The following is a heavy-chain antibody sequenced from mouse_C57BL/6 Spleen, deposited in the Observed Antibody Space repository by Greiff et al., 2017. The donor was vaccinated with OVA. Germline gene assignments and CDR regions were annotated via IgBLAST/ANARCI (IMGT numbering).Heavy chain of an antibody. Sequence: EVKVIESGPGMVKPSQSLSLTCTVTGYSITSGYDWHWIRHFPGNKLEWMGYISYSGSTNYNPSLKSRISITHDTSKNHFFLKLNSVTTEDTATYYCARDDYYGSSGGFAYWGQGTLVTVSA. CDR2: ISYSGST. CDR3: ARDDYYGSSGGFAY. J-gene: IGHJ3*01. CDR1: GYSITSGYD. V-gene: IGHV3-1*01. D-gene: IGHD1-1*01.